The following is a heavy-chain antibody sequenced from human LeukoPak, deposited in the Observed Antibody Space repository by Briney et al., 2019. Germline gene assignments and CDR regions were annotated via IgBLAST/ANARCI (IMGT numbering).Heavy chain of an antibody. Sequence: GESLNISCKCLGYSFSSYWNAWVRQRPGKGLEWMGIIYPGGSETRYDPSFQGQVTISADSSTSTAYLQWSSLRASDTAMYYCARASRDGYNQNFDHWGQGTLVTVSS. CDR3: ARASRDGYNQNFDH. CDR2: IYPGGSET. J-gene: IGHJ4*02. CDR1: GYSFSSYW. V-gene: IGHV5-51*01. D-gene: IGHD5-24*01.